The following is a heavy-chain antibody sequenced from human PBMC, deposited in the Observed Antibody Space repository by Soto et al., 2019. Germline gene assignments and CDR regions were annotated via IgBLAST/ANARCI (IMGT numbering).Heavy chain of an antibody. CDR2: INPADSDT. CDR3: ARPDSSGWYDC. CDR1: GYTFTNHW. V-gene: IGHV5-51*01. D-gene: IGHD3-22*01. J-gene: IGHJ5*01. Sequence: PGESLKISCRGSGYTFTNHWIAWVRQMPGKGLEWMAIINPADSDTRYSPSFQGQVTVSVDKSTTTAYLQWSSLRASDTAMYYCARPDSSGWYDCWGQGTLVTVSS.